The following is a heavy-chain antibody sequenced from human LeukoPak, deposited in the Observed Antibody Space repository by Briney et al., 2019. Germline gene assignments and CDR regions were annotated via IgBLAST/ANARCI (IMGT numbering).Heavy chain of an antibody. Sequence: GGSLRLSCAASGFTLSSYWMSWVRQAPGKGLEWVANIKQDGSEKYYVDSVKGRFTISRDNAKNSLYLQMNSLRAEDTAVYYCARENFFFDYWGQGTLVTVSS. CDR1: GFTLSSYW. J-gene: IGHJ4*02. CDR2: IKQDGSEK. D-gene: IGHD1-7*01. CDR3: ARENFFFDY. V-gene: IGHV3-7*01.